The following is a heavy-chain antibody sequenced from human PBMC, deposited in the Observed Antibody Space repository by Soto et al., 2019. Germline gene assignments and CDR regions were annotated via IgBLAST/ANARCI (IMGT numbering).Heavy chain of an antibody. V-gene: IGHV4-38-2*01. D-gene: IGHD4-17*01. CDR3: ARGPHGDYEPNWFDP. CDR2: IYHSGST. CDR1: GYSISSGYY. J-gene: IGHJ5*02. Sequence: LSLTCAVSGYSISSGYYWGWIRQPPGKGLEWIGSIYHSGSTYYNPSLKSRVTISVDTSKNQFSLKLSSVTAADTAVYYCARGPHGDYEPNWFDPWGQGTLVTVSS.